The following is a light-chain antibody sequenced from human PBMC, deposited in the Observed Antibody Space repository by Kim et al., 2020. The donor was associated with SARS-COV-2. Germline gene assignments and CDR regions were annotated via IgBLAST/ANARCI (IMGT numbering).Light chain of an antibody. J-gene: IGKJ2*01. CDR1: QGIVNS. CDR3: QQYDNLPLYT. Sequence: ASVGARVTITCHASQGIVNSLNWYQQKLGKAPKLLIYDASNLETGVPSRFSGSGSGTDFTFTISSLQPEDIATYYCQQYDNLPLYTFGQGTKLEI. CDR2: DAS. V-gene: IGKV1-33*01.